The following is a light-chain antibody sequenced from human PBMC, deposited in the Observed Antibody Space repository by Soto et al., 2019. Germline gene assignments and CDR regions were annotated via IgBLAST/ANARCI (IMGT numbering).Light chain of an antibody. CDR2: EVS. Sequence: QSVLTQPASVSGSLGQSITISCTGTSSDVGAYNYVSWYRQHPGKAPKLIIYEVSNRPSGLSNRFSGSKSGNTASLTISGLQAEDEADYYCSSYTSTPTLVVFGGGTKLTVL. V-gene: IGLV2-14*01. J-gene: IGLJ2*01. CDR1: SSDVGAYNY. CDR3: SSYTSTPTLVV.